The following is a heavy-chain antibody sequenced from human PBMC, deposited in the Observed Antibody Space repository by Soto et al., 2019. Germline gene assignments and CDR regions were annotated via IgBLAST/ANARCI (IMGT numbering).Heavy chain of an antibody. J-gene: IGHJ3*02. D-gene: IGHD1-26*01. CDR1: GFTFSSYA. CDR2: ISYDGSNK. CDR3: ARRRQGRSYSRTDAFDI. V-gene: IGHV3-30-3*01. Sequence: GGSLRLSCAASGFTFSSYAMHWVRQAPGKGLEWVAVISYDGSNKYYADSVKGRFTISRGNSKNTLYLQMNSLRAEDTAVYYCARRRQGRSYSRTDAFDIWGQGTMVTVSS.